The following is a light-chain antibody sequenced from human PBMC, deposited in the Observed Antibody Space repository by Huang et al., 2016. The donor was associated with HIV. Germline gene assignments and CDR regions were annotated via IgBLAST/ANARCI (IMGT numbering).Light chain of an antibody. Sequence: DIQMTQSPSSVSASVGDRVSVNCRASQDIRGWLAWYQLRPGKAPNLLIFGASTLQSGVSSRFSGAGFGTNFTLTVSSLQPGDVATYFCQQASTFPYTFGQGTKVEIK. J-gene: IGKJ2*01. CDR3: QQASTFPYT. V-gene: IGKV1-12*01. CDR2: GAS. CDR1: QDIRGW.